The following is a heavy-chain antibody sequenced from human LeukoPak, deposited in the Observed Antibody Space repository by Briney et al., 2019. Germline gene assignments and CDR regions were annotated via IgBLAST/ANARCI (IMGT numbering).Heavy chain of an antibody. D-gene: IGHD1-1*01. Sequence: PGGSLRLSCAASGFTFSSYWMSWVRQAPGKGLEWVANINQGGSEKYYVDSVKGRFTISRDDAKNSLYLQMNNLRAEDTAVYYCARGKRWKHPFDYWGQGTLVTVSS. CDR3: ARGKRWKHPFDY. CDR1: GFTFSSYW. CDR2: INQGGSEK. J-gene: IGHJ4*02. V-gene: IGHV3-7*01.